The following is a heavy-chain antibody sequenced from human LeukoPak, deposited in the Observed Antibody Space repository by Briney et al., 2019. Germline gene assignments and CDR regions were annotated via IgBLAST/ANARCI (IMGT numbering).Heavy chain of an antibody. CDR3: ARDQGSGLYNWFDP. Sequence: GGSLRLSCAASGFTFSSYSMNWVRQAPGKGLEWVSYISSSSSTIYYADSVKGRFTISRDNAKNSLYLQMNSLRDENTAVYYCARDQGSGLYNWFDPWGQGTLVTVSS. D-gene: IGHD3-10*01. CDR1: GFTFSSYS. CDR2: ISSSSSTI. J-gene: IGHJ5*02. V-gene: IGHV3-48*02.